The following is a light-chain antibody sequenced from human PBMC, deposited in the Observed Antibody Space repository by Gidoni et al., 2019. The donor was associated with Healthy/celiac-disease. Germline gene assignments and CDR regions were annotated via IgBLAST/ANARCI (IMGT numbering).Light chain of an antibody. V-gene: IGLV1-40*01. J-gene: IGLJ2*01. CDR1: SSNIGAGYD. Sequence: QSVLTQPPSVSGAPGQRVTISCTGSSSNIGAGYDVPLYQQLPGTAPKLLIYGNSNRPSGVPDRFSGSKSGTSASLAITGLQAEDEADYYCQSYDSSLSEGVFGGGTKLTVL. CDR2: GNS. CDR3: QSYDSSLSEGV.